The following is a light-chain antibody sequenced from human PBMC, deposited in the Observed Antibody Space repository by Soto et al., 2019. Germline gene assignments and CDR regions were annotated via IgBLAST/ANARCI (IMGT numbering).Light chain of an antibody. Sequence: QSVLTQPASVSGSPGQSIAISCTGTTSDVGAYNYVSWYQRHPGKAPKLMIYEVSTRPSGVSNRFSGSKSGNTASLTISGLQAEDGADYYCSSYTTIASLLFGGGTKLTVL. V-gene: IGLV2-14*01. J-gene: IGLJ2*01. CDR3: SSYTTIASLL. CDR2: EVS. CDR1: TSDVGAYNY.